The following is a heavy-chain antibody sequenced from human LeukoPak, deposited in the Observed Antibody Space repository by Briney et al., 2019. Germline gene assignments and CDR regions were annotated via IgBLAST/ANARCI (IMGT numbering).Heavy chain of an antibody. CDR2: IKSDGITI. CDR1: GFTFSNYM. CDR3: AKDFRIGYSAHFDY. D-gene: IGHD2-21*01. V-gene: IGHV3-74*01. Sequence: GGSLRLSCAASGFTFSNYMMHWVRQAPGKGLVWVSRIKSDGITITYADSVKGRFTISRDNAKNTLYLQMDSLRGEDTAVYYCAKDFRIGYSAHFDYWGQGALVTVSS. J-gene: IGHJ4*02.